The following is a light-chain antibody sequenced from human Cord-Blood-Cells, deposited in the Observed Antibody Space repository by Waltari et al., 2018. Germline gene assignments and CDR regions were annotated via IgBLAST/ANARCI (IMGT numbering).Light chain of an antibody. CDR2: DVS. CDR1: SSDVGGYNY. J-gene: IGLJ1*01. Sequence: QSALTQHASVSGSPGQSITISCTGTSSDVGGYNYVSWYQQHPGKAPKLMIYDVSKRPSGVSNRFSGSKSGNTASLTISGLQAEDEADYYCSSYTSSSTYVFGTGTKVTVL. CDR3: SSYTSSSTYV. V-gene: IGLV2-14*01.